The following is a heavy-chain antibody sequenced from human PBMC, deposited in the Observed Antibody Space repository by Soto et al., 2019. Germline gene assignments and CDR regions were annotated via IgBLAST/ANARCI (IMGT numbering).Heavy chain of an antibody. D-gene: IGHD5-12*01. J-gene: IGHJ4*02. CDR3: ARSRDGYNFVGDC. CDR1: GFTLSSYW. Sequence: VQLVESGGGLVQPGGSLRLSCAASGFTLSSYWMHWVRQAPGKGLVWISRINIDGSSTSYADSVKGRFTISRDNAKNTLYLQVNSLRAEDTAVYYCARSRDGYNFVGDCWGQGTLVTVSS. V-gene: IGHV3-74*01. CDR2: INIDGSST.